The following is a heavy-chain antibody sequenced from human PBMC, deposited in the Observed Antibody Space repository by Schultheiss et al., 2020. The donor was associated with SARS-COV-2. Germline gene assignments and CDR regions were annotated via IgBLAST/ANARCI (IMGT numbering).Heavy chain of an antibody. Sequence: SETLSLTCTVSGGSISSSSYYWGWIRQPPGKGLEWIGSIYHSGSTYYNPSLKSRVTISVDTSKNQFSLKLKSVTGADTAVFYCARHGLSGGRQFDYWGQGTLVTVSS. CDR1: GGSISSSSYY. CDR3: ARHGLSGGRQFDY. J-gene: IGHJ4*02. D-gene: IGHD2-15*01. V-gene: IGHV4-39*01. CDR2: IYHSGST.